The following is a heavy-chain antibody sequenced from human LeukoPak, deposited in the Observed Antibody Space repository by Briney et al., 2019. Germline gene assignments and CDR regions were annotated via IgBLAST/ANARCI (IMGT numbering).Heavy chain of an antibody. Sequence: GASVKVSCKASGYTFTTYAMHWVRQAPGQRLEWMGWINTGNGNTKYSQRFQGRVTITRDASARTAYMDLSSLGSEDTAVYYCARAPGSGSYSAFDYWGQGTLVTVSS. CDR3: ARAPGSGSYSAFDY. CDR1: GYTFTTYA. CDR2: INTGNGNT. J-gene: IGHJ4*02. D-gene: IGHD1-26*01. V-gene: IGHV1-3*04.